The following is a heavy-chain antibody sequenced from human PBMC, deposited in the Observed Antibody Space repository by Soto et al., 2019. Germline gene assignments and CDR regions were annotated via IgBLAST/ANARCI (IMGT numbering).Heavy chain of an antibody. CDR1: GYSISSGYN. V-gene: IGHV4-38-2*02. J-gene: IGHJ5*02. Sequence: SETLSLTCAVSGYSISSGYNWAWIRQPPGKGLEWIGSIYHSGSTYNPSLKSRVTISLDTSKNQFSLKLSSVTAADTAVYYCARDFRREGTTAIDNWLDPWGQGTLVTVSS. CDR2: IYHSGST. CDR3: ARDFRREGTTAIDNWLDP. D-gene: IGHD1-26*01.